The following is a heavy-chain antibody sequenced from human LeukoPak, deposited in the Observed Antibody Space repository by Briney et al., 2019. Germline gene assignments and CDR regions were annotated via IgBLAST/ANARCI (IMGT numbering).Heavy chain of an antibody. D-gene: IGHD3-10*01. V-gene: IGHV3-11*01. CDR2: ISTSGRTI. CDR1: GITFTDHY. CDR3: ARTKSEPTYGQHHGLGN. J-gene: IGHJ4*02. Sequence: PGGSLRLSCAASGITFTDHYMNWIRQAPGKGLEWLSYISTSGRTIAYADSVKGRFTISRDNAKNSLYLQMNSLRADDTAVYYCARTKSEPTYGQHHGLGNWGQGTLVTVSS.